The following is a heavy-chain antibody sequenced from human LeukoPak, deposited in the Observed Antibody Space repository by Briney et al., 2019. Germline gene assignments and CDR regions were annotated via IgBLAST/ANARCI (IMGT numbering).Heavy chain of an antibody. CDR3: ARDSRGSGSYWDY. D-gene: IGHD3-10*01. J-gene: IGHJ4*02. CDR2: INPNSGGT. V-gene: IGHV1-2*02. CDR1: GGTFSSYA. Sequence: ASVKVSCKASGGTFSSYAISWVRQAPGQGLEWMGWINPNSGGTNYAQKFQGRVTMTRDTSISTAYMELSRLRSDDTAVYYCARDSRGSGSYWDYWGQGTLVTVSS.